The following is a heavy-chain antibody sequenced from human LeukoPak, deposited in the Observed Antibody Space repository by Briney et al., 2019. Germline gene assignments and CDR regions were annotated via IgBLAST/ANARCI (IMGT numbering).Heavy chain of an antibody. CDR3: AKDIGPRIVRATALKS. CDR1: GFTFDDYA. D-gene: IGHD1-26*01. J-gene: IGHJ5*02. V-gene: IGHV3-9*03. Sequence: GRSLRLSCAASGFTFDDYAMHWVRQAPGKGLEWVSGISWNSGSIGYADSVKGRFTISRDNAKNSLYLQMNSLRAEDMALYYCAKDIGPRIVRATALKSWGQGTLVTVSS. CDR2: ISWNSGSI.